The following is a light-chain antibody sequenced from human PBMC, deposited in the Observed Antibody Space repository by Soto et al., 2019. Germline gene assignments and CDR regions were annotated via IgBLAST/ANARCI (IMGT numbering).Light chain of an antibody. CDR1: QSVTNY. J-gene: IGKJ4*01. Sequence: DIQLTQSPSFLSASVRDRVTITCRASQSVTNYLVWYQQKPGRAPKLLISAASTLQSGVPSRFSGSVSGTEFTLTISSLQPEDFGTYYCQQVKAYPITFGGGTKVEIK. V-gene: IGKV1-9*01. CDR3: QQVKAYPIT. CDR2: AAS.